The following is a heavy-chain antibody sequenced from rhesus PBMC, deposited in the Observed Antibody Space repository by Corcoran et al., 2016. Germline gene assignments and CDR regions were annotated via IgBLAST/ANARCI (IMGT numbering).Heavy chain of an antibody. Sequence: QVQLQESGPGLVKPSETLALTCAGTGVSLYGNYWTWIRQSPGKGLEWIGYISGNSESTSYNPSLGGRITISKDTSQNQFSLMLTSVTAEDTAVYYCARDAISLDVWGRGVLVTVSS. J-gene: IGHJ5-2*02. V-gene: IGHV4-147*01. CDR2: ISGNSEST. CDR1: GVSLYGNY. CDR3: ARDAISLDV.